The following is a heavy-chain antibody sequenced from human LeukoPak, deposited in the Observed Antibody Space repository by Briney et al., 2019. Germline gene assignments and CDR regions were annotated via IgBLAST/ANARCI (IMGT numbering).Heavy chain of an antibody. J-gene: IGHJ4*02. CDR1: GGSISSSSYY. CDR3: ARDGAGDSSGKYYFDF. CDR2: IYYSGST. V-gene: IGHV4-39*07. Sequence: RASETLSLTCTVSGGSISSSSYYWGWIRQPPGKGLEWIGSIYYSGSTYYNPSLKSRVTISLDTSKNQFSLKLSSVTAADTAVYYCARDGAGDSSGKYYFDFWGQGTMVTVSS. D-gene: IGHD3-22*01.